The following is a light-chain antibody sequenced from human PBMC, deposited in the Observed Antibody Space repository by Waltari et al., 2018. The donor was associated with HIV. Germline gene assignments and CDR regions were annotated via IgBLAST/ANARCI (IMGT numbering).Light chain of an antibody. V-gene: IGLV1-44*01. CDR1: SPNIGSNT. CDR3: AAWDDSLKGPI. J-gene: IGLJ2*01. Sequence: QSVLTQPPSASGTPGQRVTISCSGSSPNIGSNTVNWYHHLPGTAPKLLISSYNLRPSGVPDRFSGSKSGTSASLAISGLQSEDEADYYCAAWDDSLKGPIFGGGTKVTVL. CDR2: SYN.